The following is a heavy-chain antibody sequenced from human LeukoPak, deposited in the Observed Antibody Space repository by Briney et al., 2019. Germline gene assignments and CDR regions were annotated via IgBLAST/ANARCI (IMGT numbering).Heavy chain of an antibody. Sequence: GGSLRLSCAASGFTFSSYWMSWVRPAPGKGLEWVANIKQDGSEAYYVDSVKGRFTISRDNAKNSLYLQMNSLRDEDTAVYYCARSANTGWWNYWGQGALVTVSS. V-gene: IGHV3-7*01. J-gene: IGHJ4*02. CDR1: GFTFSSYW. CDR2: IKQDGSEA. D-gene: IGHD6-19*01. CDR3: ARSANTGWWNY.